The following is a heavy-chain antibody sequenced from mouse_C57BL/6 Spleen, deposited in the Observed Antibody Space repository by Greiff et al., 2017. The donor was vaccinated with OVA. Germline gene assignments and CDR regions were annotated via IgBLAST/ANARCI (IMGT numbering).Heavy chain of an antibody. CDR3: ARKRPFYYDNDDY. CDR2: IFPGSGST. Sequence: QVQLQQSGAELMKPGASVKLSCKATGYTFTGSWIEWVKQRPGHGLEWIGAIFPGSGSTNYNEKFKGTATFTADTSSNTAYMQLSSLTTEDSAIDYCARKRPFYYDNDDYWGQGTTLTVSS. J-gene: IGHJ2*01. CDR1: GYTFTGSW. V-gene: IGHV1-9*01. D-gene: IGHD2-4*01.